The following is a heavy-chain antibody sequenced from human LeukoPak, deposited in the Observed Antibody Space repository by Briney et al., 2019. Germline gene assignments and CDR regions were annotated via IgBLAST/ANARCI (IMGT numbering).Heavy chain of an antibody. CDR1: GFTFDDYA. CDR2: ISWNSGSI. Sequence: PEGSLRLSCAASGFTFDDYAMHWVRQAPGKGLEWVSGISWNSGSIGYADSVKGRFTISRDNAKNSLYLQMNSLRAEDTALYYCARLPNYDFWSGYSSGYMDVWGKGTTVTVSS. J-gene: IGHJ6*03. CDR3: ARLPNYDFWSGYSSGYMDV. V-gene: IGHV3-9*01. D-gene: IGHD3-3*01.